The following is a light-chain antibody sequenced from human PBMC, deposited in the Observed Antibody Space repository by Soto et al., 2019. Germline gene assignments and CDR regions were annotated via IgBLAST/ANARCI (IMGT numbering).Light chain of an antibody. V-gene: IGLV8-61*01. CDR1: SGSVSTSHY. CDR3: MLSVGXGXXV. J-gene: IGLJ1*01. Sequence: QTVVTQEASLSVSPGGTVTLTCGLNSGSVSTSHYPSWYQQTPGQPPRTLILNIESRPSGVPERFSGTIIGRRAALTITGXXSEDESDYYCMLSVGXGXXVFG. CDR2: NIE.